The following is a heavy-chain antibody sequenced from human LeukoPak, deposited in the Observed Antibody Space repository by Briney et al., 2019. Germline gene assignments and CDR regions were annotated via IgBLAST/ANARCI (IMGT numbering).Heavy chain of an antibody. CDR3: ARSGRGTYYYFDL. J-gene: IGHJ4*02. CDR1: GYTFTVYY. Sequence: GASVKVSCKASGYTFTVYYMNWVRQAPGQGLEWMGWISGSNGNTNYAQKFQGRVTMTTDTSTGTAYMDLRNLRFDDTAVYFCARSGRGTYYYFDLWGQGTLVTVSS. D-gene: IGHD1-26*01. V-gene: IGHV1-18*04. CDR2: ISGSNGNT.